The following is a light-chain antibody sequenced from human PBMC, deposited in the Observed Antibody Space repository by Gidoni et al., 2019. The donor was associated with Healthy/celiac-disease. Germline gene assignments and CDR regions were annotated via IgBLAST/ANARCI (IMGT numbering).Light chain of an antibody. CDR2: EVS. Sequence: QSALTQPASVSGSPGQSITLSCTGTSSHVGGYHYVSWYQQRPGKAPKLMIYEVSNRPSGVSNRFAGSKSGNTASLTISGLQAEDEADYYCSSYTSSSTSVVFGGGTKLPVL. V-gene: IGLV2-14*01. CDR1: SSHVGGYHY. J-gene: IGLJ2*01. CDR3: SSYTSSSTSVV.